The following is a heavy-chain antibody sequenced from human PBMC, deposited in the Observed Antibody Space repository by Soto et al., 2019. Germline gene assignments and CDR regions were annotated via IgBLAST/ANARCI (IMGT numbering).Heavy chain of an antibody. Sequence: GGSLRLSXAASGFTFSNYAMHWVRQAPGKGLEFVSAITSQGGTTYYADSVKGRFTISRDNSKNTLYLQLGSLRGDDMAVYYCARGRGTAPPTKYWYFDLWGRGTLVTVSS. V-gene: IGHV3-64*02. CDR2: ITSQGGTT. J-gene: IGHJ2*01. CDR1: GFTFSNYA. CDR3: ARGRGTAPPTKYWYFDL. D-gene: IGHD3-16*01.